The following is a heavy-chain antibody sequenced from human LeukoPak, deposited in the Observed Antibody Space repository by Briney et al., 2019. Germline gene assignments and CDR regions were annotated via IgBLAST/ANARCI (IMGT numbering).Heavy chain of an antibody. CDR1: GFTFSSYA. V-gene: IGHV3-23*01. Sequence: GGSLRLSCAASGFTFSSYAMSWVRQAPGKGLEWVSAISGSGGSTYYADSVKGRFTISRDNAKNSLYLQMNSLRAEDTAVYYCARVGVATPRNNWFDPWGQGTLVTVSS. D-gene: IGHD1-26*01. J-gene: IGHJ5*02. CDR3: ARVGVATPRNNWFDP. CDR2: ISGSGGST.